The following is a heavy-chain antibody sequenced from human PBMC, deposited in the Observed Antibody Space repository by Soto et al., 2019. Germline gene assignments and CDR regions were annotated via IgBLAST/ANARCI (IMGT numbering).Heavy chain of an antibody. V-gene: IGHV3-30-3*01. J-gene: IGHJ2*01. CDR1: GFTFSSYA. Sequence: ESGGGVVQPGRSLRLSCAASGFTFSSYAMHWVRQAPGKGLEWVAVISYDGSNKYYADSVKGRFTISRDNSMNTLYLQMNSLRAEDTAVYYCARDPLWGTAMVLWYFDLWGRGTLVTVSS. CDR2: ISYDGSNK. CDR3: ARDPLWGTAMVLWYFDL. D-gene: IGHD5-18*01.